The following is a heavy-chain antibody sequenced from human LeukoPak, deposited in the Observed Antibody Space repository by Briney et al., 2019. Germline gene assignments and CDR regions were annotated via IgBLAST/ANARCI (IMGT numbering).Heavy chain of an antibody. V-gene: IGHV3-43*02. CDR2: ISGDGGST. D-gene: IGHD1-1*01. J-gene: IGHJ3*02. CDR1: GLTFDHYV. Sequence: PGGSLRLSCAASGLTFDHYVMHWVRQAPGKGLEWVSLISGDGGSTYYADSVKGRLTISRDNSKNSLYLQMNSLTTEDAALYFCAKGTTMYAFDIWGQGTMVTGSS. CDR3: AKGTTMYAFDI.